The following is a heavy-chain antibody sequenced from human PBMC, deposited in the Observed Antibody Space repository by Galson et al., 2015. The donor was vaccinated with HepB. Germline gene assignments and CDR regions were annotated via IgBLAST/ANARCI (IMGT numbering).Heavy chain of an antibody. CDR1: GGSISSYY. J-gene: IGHJ3*02. V-gene: IGHV4-59*01. CDR2: IYCSGST. CDR3: ARDYSVGATRDDAFDI. Sequence: SETLSLTCTVSGGSISSYYWSWIRLPPGKGLEWIGYIYCSGSTNYNPSLKSRVTISVDTSKNQFSLKLSSVTAADTAVYYCARDYSVGATRDDAFDIWGQGTMVTVSS. D-gene: IGHD1-26*01.